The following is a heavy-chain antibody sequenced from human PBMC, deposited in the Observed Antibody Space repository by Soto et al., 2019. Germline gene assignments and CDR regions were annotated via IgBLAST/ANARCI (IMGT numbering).Heavy chain of an antibody. CDR3: ARDSLPYYYDSSGYLSIYGMDV. CDR2: IWYDGSNK. CDR1: GFTFSSYG. Sequence: GSLRLSCAASGFTFSSYGMHWVRQAPGKGLEWVAVIWYDGSNKYYADSVKGRFTISRDNSKNTLYLQMNSLRAEDTAVYYCARDSLPYYYDSSGYLSIYGMDVWGQGTTVTVSS. J-gene: IGHJ6*02. D-gene: IGHD3-22*01. V-gene: IGHV3-33*01.